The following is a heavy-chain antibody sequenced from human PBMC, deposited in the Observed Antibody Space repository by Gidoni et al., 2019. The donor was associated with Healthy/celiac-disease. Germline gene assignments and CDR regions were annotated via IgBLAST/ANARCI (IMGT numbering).Heavy chain of an antibody. CDR3: ARNAPGGVVPAAHLYYYYGMDV. Sequence: EVQLVESGGGLVQPGGSLRLSCAASGFTFSSYEMNWVRQAPGKGLEWVSYISSSGSTIYYADSVKGRFTISRDNAKNSLYLQMNSLRAEDTAVYYCARNAPGGVVPAAHLYYYYGMDVWGQGTTVTVSS. CDR2: ISSSGSTI. CDR1: GFTFSSYE. J-gene: IGHJ6*02. D-gene: IGHD2-2*01. V-gene: IGHV3-48*03.